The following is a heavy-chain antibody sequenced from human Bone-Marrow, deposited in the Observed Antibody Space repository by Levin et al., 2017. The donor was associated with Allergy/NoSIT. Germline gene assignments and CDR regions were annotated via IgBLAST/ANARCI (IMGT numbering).Heavy chain of an antibody. CDR1: GFTFSTYE. V-gene: IGHV3-48*03. Sequence: GESLKISCAASGFTFSTYEMNWVRQAPGKGLEWVSYISGSGSNIHDAESAKGRFTISRDNAKNSLYPQMNSLRAEDTAVYYCARNYYFDYWGQGTLVPVSS. J-gene: IGHJ4*02. CDR3: ARNYYFDY. CDR2: ISGSGSNI.